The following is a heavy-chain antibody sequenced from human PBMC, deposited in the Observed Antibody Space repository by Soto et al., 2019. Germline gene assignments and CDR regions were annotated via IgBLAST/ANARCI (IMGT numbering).Heavy chain of an antibody. V-gene: IGHV3-23*01. CDR1: GFSFGGYG. D-gene: IGHD5-12*01. CDR3: AKASEGYTGYDLDY. CDR2: LSGSGSTT. Sequence: EVQLLESGGDLVQPGGSLRLSCAASGFSFGGYGMSWVRQAPGKGLEWVSALSGSGSTTYYADSVRGRFIISRDNSRDTLFLQMNSLRAEDTAVDFCAKASEGYTGYDLDYWGQGTVVTVSP. J-gene: IGHJ4*02.